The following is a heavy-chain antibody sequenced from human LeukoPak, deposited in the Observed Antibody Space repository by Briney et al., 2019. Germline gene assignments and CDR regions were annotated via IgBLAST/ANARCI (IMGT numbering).Heavy chain of an antibody. Sequence: ASVKVSCKASGYTFTSYYMHWVRQAPGQGLEWMGWINPNSGGTNYAQKFQGRVTMTRDTSISTAYMELSRLRSDDTAVYYCTTREIVVEPAATSLVRGVLWRSDFWGHGTLVTVSS. CDR2: INPNSGGT. V-gene: IGHV1-2*02. J-gene: IGHJ4*01. CDR1: GYTFTSYY. CDR3: TTREIVVEPAATSLVRGVLWRSDF. D-gene: IGHD2-2*01.